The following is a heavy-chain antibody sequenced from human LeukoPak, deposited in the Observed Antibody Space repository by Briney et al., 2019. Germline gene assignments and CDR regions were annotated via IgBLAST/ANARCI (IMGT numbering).Heavy chain of an antibody. J-gene: IGHJ3*01. D-gene: IGHD2-2*01. CDR3: ARRGSRLVVLLSAFDF. CDR2: VDYSGTT. V-gene: IGHV4-39*01. CDR1: GGSTGSRGCY. Sequence: SETLSLMCTVSGGSTGSRGCYWDWVRQPPGKGLEWIGSVDYSGTTHYNPSLKSRVTISVDTSENQFSLKLTSVTAADTAVYYCARRGSRLVVLLSAFDFWGQGTMVTVSS.